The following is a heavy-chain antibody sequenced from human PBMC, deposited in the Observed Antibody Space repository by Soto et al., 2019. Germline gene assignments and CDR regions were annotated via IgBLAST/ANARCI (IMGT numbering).Heavy chain of an antibody. CDR3: ARPADYVSGFSQ. D-gene: IGHD3-16*01. CDR2: IIPVFGTP. CDR1: GGTFTTST. V-gene: IGHV1-69*06. Sequence: QVQLVQSGAEVKKPGSSVKVSCQTSGGTFTTSTISWVRQAPGQGLEWMGGIIPVFGTPSYAQKFQGRVTMIADKSSSTAYMKLRNLRSEDTAMYYCARPADYVSGFSQWGQGTLVTVSS. J-gene: IGHJ4*02.